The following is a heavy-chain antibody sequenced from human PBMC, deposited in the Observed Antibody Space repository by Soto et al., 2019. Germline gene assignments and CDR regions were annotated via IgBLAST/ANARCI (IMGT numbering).Heavy chain of an antibody. CDR3: ARDIGRHHYKGLDV. CDR1: GYTFTNYY. D-gene: IGHD2-15*01. V-gene: IGHV1-2*04. CDR2: INPNSGGT. Sequence: ASVKVSCKASGYTFTNYYIHWVRQAPGQGLEWMGWINPNSGGTNYAQKFQGWGTRTRDTSITTAYMELSRLRSDDTAVYSCARDIGRHHYKGLDVWGEGSTVTVST. J-gene: IGHJ6*04.